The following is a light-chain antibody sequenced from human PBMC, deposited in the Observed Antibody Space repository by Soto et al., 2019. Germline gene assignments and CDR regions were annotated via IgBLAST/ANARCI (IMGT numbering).Light chain of an antibody. Sequence: QSALTQPASVSGSPGQSITISCTGTSSDVGGYNYVSWYQQHPGKAPKLMIYDVSNRPSGVSNRFSGSKSGSTASLIISGLQAEDEADYYCSSYTSSSTLVVFGGGTQVTVL. CDR1: SSDVGGYNY. J-gene: IGLJ2*01. CDR3: SSYTSSSTLVV. CDR2: DVS. V-gene: IGLV2-14*03.